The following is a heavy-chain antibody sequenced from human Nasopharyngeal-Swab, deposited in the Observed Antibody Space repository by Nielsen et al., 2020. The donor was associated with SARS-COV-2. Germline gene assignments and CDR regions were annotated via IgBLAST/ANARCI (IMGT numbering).Heavy chain of an antibody. D-gene: IGHD6-19*01. V-gene: IGHV3-48*03. CDR2: IARDGSTI. J-gene: IGHJ5*02. CDR3: ARASRGWS. Sequence: GGSLRLSCAASGFTFSDYEMNWVRQAPGKGLEWVSYIARDGSTIYYADSVKGRFTISRDNAKKSLYLQMNSLRAEDTAVYYCARASRGWSWGQGTLVTVSS. CDR1: GFTFSDYE.